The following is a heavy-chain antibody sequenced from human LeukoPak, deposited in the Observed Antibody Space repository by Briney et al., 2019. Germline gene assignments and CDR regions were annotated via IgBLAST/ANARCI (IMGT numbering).Heavy chain of an antibody. CDR1: GGSFSGYY. D-gene: IGHD6-19*01. CDR2: INHSGST. J-gene: IGHJ6*02. CDR3: ARGPQWLQSYYYGMDV. Sequence: SETLSLTCAVYGGSFSGYYWSWIRQPPGKGLEWIGEINHSGSTNYNPSLKSRVTISVDTSKNQFSLKLSSVTAADTAVYYCARGPQWLQSYYYGMDVRGQGTTVTVSS. V-gene: IGHV4-34*01.